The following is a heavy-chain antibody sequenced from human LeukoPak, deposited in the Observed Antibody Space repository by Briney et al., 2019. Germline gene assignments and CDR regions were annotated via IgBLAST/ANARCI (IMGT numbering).Heavy chain of an antibody. V-gene: IGHV4-39*07. CDR3: ARGVRGYSYGYESYYYYYMDV. J-gene: IGHJ6*03. CDR1: GGSISSSSYY. D-gene: IGHD5-18*01. CDR2: IYYSGST. Sequence: SETLSLTCTVSGGSISSSSYYWGWIRQPPGKGLEWIGSIYYSGSTYYNPSLKSRVTISVDTSKNQFSLKLSSVTAADTAVYYCARGVRGYSYGYESYYYYYMDVWGKGTTVTVSS.